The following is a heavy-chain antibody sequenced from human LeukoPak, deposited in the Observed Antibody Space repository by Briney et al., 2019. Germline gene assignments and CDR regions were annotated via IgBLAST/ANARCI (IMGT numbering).Heavy chain of an antibody. Sequence: GASVKVSCKASGYTFTGYYMHWVRQAPGQGLEWMGWINPNSGGTNYAQKFQGRVTMTRDTSISTAYMELSRLRSDDTAVYYCARDSEGHRWLQRTYYYYYYMDVWGKGTTVTISS. CDR1: GYTFTGYY. V-gene: IGHV1-2*02. CDR3: ARDSEGHRWLQRTYYYYYYMDV. J-gene: IGHJ6*03. CDR2: INPNSGGT. D-gene: IGHD5-24*01.